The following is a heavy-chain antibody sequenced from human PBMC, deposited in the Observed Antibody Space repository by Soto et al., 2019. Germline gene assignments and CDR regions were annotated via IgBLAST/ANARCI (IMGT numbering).Heavy chain of an antibody. CDR2: VVTAGDP. J-gene: IGHJ6*02. D-gene: IGHD2-15*01. V-gene: IGHV3-13*05. CDR3: AKALEVGVLYYGMHV. Sequence: GGSLRLSCAASGFTFSIYDMHWVRQGSGKGLEWVSSVVTAGDPYYPGSVKGRFTISRENSMNTVFLQMSSLRPEDTGVYHCAKALEVGVLYYGMHVWGQGTAVTVSS. CDR1: GFTFSIYD.